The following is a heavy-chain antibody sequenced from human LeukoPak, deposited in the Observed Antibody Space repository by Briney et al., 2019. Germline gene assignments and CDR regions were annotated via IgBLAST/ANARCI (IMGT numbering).Heavy chain of an antibody. CDR3: ARDLSSSWHTPTGY. CDR1: GFTFSSYS. Sequence: GGSLRLSCAASGFTFSSYSMNWVRQAPGKGLEWVSSISSSSSYIYYADSVKGRFTISRDNAKNSLYLQMNILRAEDAAVYYCARDLSSSWHTPTGYWGQGTLVTVSS. D-gene: IGHD6-13*01. J-gene: IGHJ4*02. CDR2: ISSSSSYI. V-gene: IGHV3-21*01.